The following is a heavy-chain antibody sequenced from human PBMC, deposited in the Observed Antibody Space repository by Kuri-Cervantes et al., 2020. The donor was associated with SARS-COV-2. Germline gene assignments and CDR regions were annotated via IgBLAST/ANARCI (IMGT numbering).Heavy chain of an antibody. D-gene: IGHD3-10*01. V-gene: IGHV4-34*01. Sequence: SETLSLTCTVSGGSISSYYWSWIRQPAGKGLEWIGEINHSGSTNYNPSLKSRVTISVDTSKNQFSLKLSSVTAADTAVYYCARSAVRMVRGVIHYWGQGTLVTVSS. J-gene: IGHJ4*02. CDR2: INHSGST. CDR1: GGSISSYY. CDR3: ARSAVRMVRGVIHY.